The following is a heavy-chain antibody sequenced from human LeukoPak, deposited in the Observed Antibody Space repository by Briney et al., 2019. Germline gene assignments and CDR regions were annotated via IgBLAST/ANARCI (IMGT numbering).Heavy chain of an antibody. CDR1: GFTFSSFA. J-gene: IGHJ4*02. CDR2: ISDSGGYT. Sequence: PGGSLRLSCAASGFTFSSFAMSWVRQAPGKGLEWVSGISDSGGYTYYADSVKGRFTISRDNSKNTLYLHMNSLRAEDTAVYYCANFGSGWYSDYWGQGTLVTVSS. V-gene: IGHV3-23*01. CDR3: ANFGSGWYSDY. D-gene: IGHD6-19*01.